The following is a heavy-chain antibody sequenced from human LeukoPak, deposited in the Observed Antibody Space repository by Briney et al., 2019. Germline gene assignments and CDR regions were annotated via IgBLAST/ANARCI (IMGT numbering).Heavy chain of an antibody. J-gene: IGHJ4*02. CDR1: GGSISSYY. V-gene: IGHV4-59*01. D-gene: IGHD5-18*01. Sequence: SETLSLTCTVSGGSISSYYWSWIRQPPGKGLEWIGYIYYSGSTNYNPSLKSRVTISVDTSKNQFSLKLSSVTAADTAVYYCARDTANGLDYWGQGTLVTVSS. CDR3: ARDTANGLDY. CDR2: IYYSGST.